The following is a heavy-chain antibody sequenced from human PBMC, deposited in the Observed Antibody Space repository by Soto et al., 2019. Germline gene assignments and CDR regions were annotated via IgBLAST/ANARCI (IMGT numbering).Heavy chain of an antibody. D-gene: IGHD5-18*01. V-gene: IGHV1-69*01. CDR2: IIPIFGTA. Sequence: QVQLVQSGAEVKKPGSSVKVSCKASGGTFSSYAISWVRQAPGQGLEWMGGIIPIFGTANHAQKFQGRVTITADETRRTAYMGLSSLRSEDTAVNYWAEVNTAVVDGDYYYGMDVWGQGTTVTVSS. CDR3: AEVNTAVVDGDYYYGMDV. CDR1: GGTFSSYA. J-gene: IGHJ6*02.